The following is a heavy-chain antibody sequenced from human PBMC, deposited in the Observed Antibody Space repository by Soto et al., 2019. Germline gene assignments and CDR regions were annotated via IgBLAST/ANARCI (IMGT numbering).Heavy chain of an antibody. CDR1: GGSTSNYY. D-gene: IGHD6-13*01. V-gene: IGHV4-59*01. CDR2: IYYSGST. CDR3: AREPPAAGENWFDP. Sequence: SETLSLTCTVSGGSTSNYYWNWIRQPPGKGLEWIGYIYYSGSTNYNPSLKSRVTISIDTSKNQFSLKLSSVTAADTAVYYCAREPPAAGENWFDPWGQGTLVTVSS. J-gene: IGHJ5*02.